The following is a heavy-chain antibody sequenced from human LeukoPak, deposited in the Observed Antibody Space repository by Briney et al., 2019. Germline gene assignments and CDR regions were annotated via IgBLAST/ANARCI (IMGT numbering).Heavy chain of an antibody. V-gene: IGHV1-8*02. CDR1: GYTFTGYY. D-gene: IGHD2-2*01. CDR3: ARRRSSTSCYFNY. Sequence: ASVKVSCKASGYTFTGYYMHWVRQATGQGLEWMGWMNPNSGNTGYAQKFQGRVTMTRNTSISTAYMELSSLRSEDTAVYYCARRRSSTSCYFNYWGQGTLVTVSS. J-gene: IGHJ4*02. CDR2: MNPNSGNT.